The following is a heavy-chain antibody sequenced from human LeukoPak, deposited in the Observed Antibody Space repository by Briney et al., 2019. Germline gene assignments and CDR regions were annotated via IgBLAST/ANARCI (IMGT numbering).Heavy chain of an antibody. V-gene: IGHV4-34*01. CDR2: INHSGST. CDR3: ARGAGDYGDYAIDY. CDR1: GGSFSGYY. Sequence: SETLSLTCAVYGGSFSGYYWSWIRQPPGKGLEWIGEINHSGSTNYNPSLKSRVTISVDTSKNQFSLKLSSVTAADTAVYYCARGAGDYGDYAIDYWGQGTLVTVSS. D-gene: IGHD4-17*01. J-gene: IGHJ4*02.